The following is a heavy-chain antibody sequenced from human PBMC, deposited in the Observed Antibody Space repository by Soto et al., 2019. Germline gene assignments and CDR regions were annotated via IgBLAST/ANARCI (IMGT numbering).Heavy chain of an antibody. V-gene: IGHV3-30-3*01. CDR1: GFTFSSYA. J-gene: IGHJ5*02. CDR2: ISYDGSNK. Sequence: HPGGSLRLSCAASGFTFSSYAMHWVRQAPGKGLEWVAVISYDGSNKYYADSVKGRFTISRDNSKNTLYLQMNSLRAEDTAVYYCARDSGSSPFDPWGQGTLVTVSS. D-gene: IGHD1-26*01. CDR3: ARDSGSSPFDP.